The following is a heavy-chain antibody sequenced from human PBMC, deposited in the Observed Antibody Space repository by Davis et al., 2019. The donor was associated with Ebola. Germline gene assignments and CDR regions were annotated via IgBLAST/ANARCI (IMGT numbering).Heavy chain of an antibody. D-gene: IGHD1-26*01. V-gene: IGHV3-74*01. CDR2: IDPDGTGT. Sequence: PGGSLRLSCAASGFTFSNFHIHWVRQTPGKGLVWVARIDPDGTGTNYADSVKGRFTISRDNAKNTLSLQMNSLRVEDTAVYYCVRDSGYYSNDYWGHGTLVTVSS. J-gene: IGHJ4*01. CDR1: GFTFSNFH. CDR3: VRDSGYYSNDY.